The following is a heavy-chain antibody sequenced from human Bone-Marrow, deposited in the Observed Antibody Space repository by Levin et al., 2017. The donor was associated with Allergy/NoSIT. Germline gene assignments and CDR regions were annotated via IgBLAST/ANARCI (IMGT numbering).Heavy chain of an antibody. CDR3: ARASGYYAHFDY. Sequence: GESLKISCAASGFSFSTYWMTWVRQTPGKGLEWVANTKQDESEKYYVDSVKGRFTISRDNAKNSLYLQMNSLRAEDTAVYYCARASGYYAHFDYWGQGTLVTVSS. V-gene: IGHV3-7*04. D-gene: IGHD3-3*01. J-gene: IGHJ4*02. CDR2: TKQDESEK. CDR1: GFSFSTYW.